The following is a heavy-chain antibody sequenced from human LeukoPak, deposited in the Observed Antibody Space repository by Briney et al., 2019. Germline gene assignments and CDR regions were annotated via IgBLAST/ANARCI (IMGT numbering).Heavy chain of an antibody. V-gene: IGHV1-2*04. CDR2: INPNSGGT. CDR1: GYTFTGYY. Sequence: ASVKVSCKASGYTFTGYYMHWVRQAPGQGLEWMGWINPNSGGTNYAQKFQGWVTMTRDTSISTAYMELSRLRSDDTAVYYCARDRWYYYDSSGYYNGAEYFQHWGQGTLVTVSS. J-gene: IGHJ1*01. CDR3: ARDRWYYYDSSGYYNGAEYFQH. D-gene: IGHD3-22*01.